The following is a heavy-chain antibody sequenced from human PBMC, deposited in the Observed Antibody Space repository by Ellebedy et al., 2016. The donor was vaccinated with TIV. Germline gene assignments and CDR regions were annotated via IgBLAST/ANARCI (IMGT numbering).Heavy chain of an antibody. V-gene: IGHV3-72*01. CDR2: IKNKANSYTT. D-gene: IGHD1/OR15-1a*01. J-gene: IGHJ4*02. CDR1: GFTFSDYY. CDR3: NRDNKGSYDY. Sequence: GESLKISCAASGFTFSDYYMDWVRQTPGMGLEWVGRIKNKANSYTTENAASVKGRFTISRDDSKNLLYLQMDSLKTEDTAVYYCNRDNKGSYDYWGQGTLVSVSS.